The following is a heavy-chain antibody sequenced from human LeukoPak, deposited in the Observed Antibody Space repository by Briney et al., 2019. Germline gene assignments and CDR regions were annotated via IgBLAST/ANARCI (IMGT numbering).Heavy chain of an antibody. Sequence: PSETLSLTCTVSGGSISSYYWSWIRQPPGKGLEWIGYIYYSGSTNYNPSLKSRVTISVDTSKNQFSLKLSSVTAADTAVYYCARDAPFHSSYDPSNSGYMDVWGKGTTVTVSS. CDR3: ARDAPFHSSYDPSNSGYMDV. D-gene: IGHD5-12*01. CDR2: IYYSGST. CDR1: GGSISSYY. J-gene: IGHJ6*03. V-gene: IGHV4-59*01.